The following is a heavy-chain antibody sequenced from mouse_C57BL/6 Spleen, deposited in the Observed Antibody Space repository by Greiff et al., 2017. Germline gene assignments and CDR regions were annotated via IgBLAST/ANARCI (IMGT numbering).Heavy chain of an antibody. CDR3: ASQGLRSCAMDY. CDR2: IWRDGST. V-gene: IGHV2-6*03. J-gene: IGHJ4*01. D-gene: IGHD1-1*01. Sequence: VMLVESGPGLVAPSQSLSITCTVSGFSLTSYGVHWVRQTPGQGLEWLVVIWRDGSTTYNSALKSRLSISKDNSKSQVFLKMNSLQTDDTAMYYCASQGLRSCAMDYWGQGTSVTVSS. CDR1: GFSLTSYG.